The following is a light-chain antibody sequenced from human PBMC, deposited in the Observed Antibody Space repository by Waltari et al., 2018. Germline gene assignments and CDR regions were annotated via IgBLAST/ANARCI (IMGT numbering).Light chain of an antibody. Sequence: EIMLTQSPGTLSLSPGERATLYCRASQSISKYLAWYQQKPGQAPRLLIYDASIRATGIPDRFSVSGYGTDFSLTISRLEPEDYAVYYCQKYGSLPATFGRGTKVEIK. CDR2: DAS. J-gene: IGKJ1*01. CDR3: QKYGSLPAT. CDR1: QSISKY. V-gene: IGKV3-20*01.